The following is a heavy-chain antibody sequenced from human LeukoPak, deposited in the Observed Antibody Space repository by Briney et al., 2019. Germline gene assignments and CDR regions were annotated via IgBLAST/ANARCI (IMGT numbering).Heavy chain of an antibody. CDR3: ARVNLGYSSSWYERYYYYYGMDV. CDR2: ISSRGSTI. D-gene: IGHD6-13*01. J-gene: IGHJ6*02. CDR1: GFTFSSYE. Sequence: PGGSLRLSCAASGFTFSSYEMNWVRQAPGKGLEWVSYISSRGSTIYYADSVKGRLTISRDNAKNSLYLQMNSLRAEDTAVYYCARVNLGYSSSWYERYYYYYGMDVWGQGTTVTVSS. V-gene: IGHV3-48*03.